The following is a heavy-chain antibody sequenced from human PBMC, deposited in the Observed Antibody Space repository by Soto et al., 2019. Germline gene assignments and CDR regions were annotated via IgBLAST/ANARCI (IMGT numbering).Heavy chain of an antibody. CDR1: GFTFSSYA. CDR2: ISGSGGST. J-gene: IGHJ4*02. D-gene: IGHD3-3*01. Sequence: EVQLLESGGGLVQPGGSLRLSCAASGFTFSSYAMSWVRQAPGKGLEWVSAISGSGGSTYYADSVKGRFTISRDNSKNTLYLQMNSLRAEDTAVYYCAKEHYDFWSGYYTSIYFDDWGQGTLVTVSS. CDR3: AKEHYDFWSGYYTSIYFDD. V-gene: IGHV3-23*01.